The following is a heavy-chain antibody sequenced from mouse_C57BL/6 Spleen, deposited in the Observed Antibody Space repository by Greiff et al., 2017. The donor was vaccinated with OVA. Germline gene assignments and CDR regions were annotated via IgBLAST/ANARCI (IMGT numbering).Heavy chain of an antibody. J-gene: IGHJ4*01. CDR1: GYSFTGYF. V-gene: IGHV1-20*01. CDR3: ARSPYGYDGASYAMDY. CDR2: INPYNGDT. Sequence: EVQLQQSGPELVKPGDSVKISCKASGYSFTGYFMNWVMQSHGKSLEWIGRINPYNGDTFYNQKFKGKATLTVDKSSSTAHMELRSLTSEDSAVYYCARSPYGYDGASYAMDYWGQGTSVTVSS. D-gene: IGHD2-2*01.